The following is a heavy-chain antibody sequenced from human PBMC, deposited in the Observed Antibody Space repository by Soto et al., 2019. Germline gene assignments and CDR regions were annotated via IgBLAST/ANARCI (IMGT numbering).Heavy chain of an antibody. CDR2: IIPIVGTA. J-gene: IGHJ4*02. CDR3: ARGGDGYNPDY. Sequence: ASVKVSCKASGGTFSSYGMSWVRQAPGQGLEWMGGIIPIVGTANYAQKFQGRVTITADESTSTAYMELSSLRSEDTAVYYCARGGDGYNPDYWGQGTLVTVSS. CDR1: GGTFSSYG. V-gene: IGHV1-69*13. D-gene: IGHD5-12*01.